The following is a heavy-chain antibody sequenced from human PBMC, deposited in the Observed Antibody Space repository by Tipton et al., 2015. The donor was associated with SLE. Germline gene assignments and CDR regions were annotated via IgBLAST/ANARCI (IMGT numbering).Heavy chain of an antibody. CDR2: ISSGSSTI. V-gene: IGHV3-48*01. CDR3: ASGGVAVAGT. D-gene: IGHD6-19*01. J-gene: IGHJ4*02. Sequence: SLRLSCAAPGFTFSSHSMNWVRQAPGKGLEWVSYISSGSSTIYYADSVKGRFTISRDNAKNSLYLQMNSLRAEDTVVYYCASGGVAVAGTWGQGTLVTVSS. CDR1: GFTFSSHS.